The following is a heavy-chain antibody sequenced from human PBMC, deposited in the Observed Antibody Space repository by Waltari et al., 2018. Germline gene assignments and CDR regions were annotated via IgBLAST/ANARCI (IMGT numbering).Heavy chain of an antibody. J-gene: IGHJ6*02. CDR3: ARGRNTNYVVYGMDV. Sequence: EVQLVESGGGLVQPGGSLRLSCAASGFTVSSNYRRWVRQAPGKGLEWVSVIYAGGSTSYADSVKGRFTISRDNSKSTLYLQMNSLRAEDTAVYYCARGRNTNYVVYGMDVWGQGTTVTVSS. CDR1: GFTVSSNY. D-gene: IGHD4-4*01. V-gene: IGHV3-66*02. CDR2: IYAGGST.